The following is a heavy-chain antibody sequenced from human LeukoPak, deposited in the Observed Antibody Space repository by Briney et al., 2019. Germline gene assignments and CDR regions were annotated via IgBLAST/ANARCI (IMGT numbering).Heavy chain of an antibody. V-gene: IGHV4-39*07. Sequence: ASETLSLTCTVSGGSITSSSYYWGWIRQPPGKGPEWIGSIYYSGSTNYNPSLKSRVTISLDTSKNQFSLKLTSVTAADTAVYYCASVRGCSSGWYASGFDPWGQGTLVTVSS. CDR2: IYYSGST. D-gene: IGHD6-19*01. CDR1: GGSITSSSYY. CDR3: ASVRGCSSGWYASGFDP. J-gene: IGHJ5*02.